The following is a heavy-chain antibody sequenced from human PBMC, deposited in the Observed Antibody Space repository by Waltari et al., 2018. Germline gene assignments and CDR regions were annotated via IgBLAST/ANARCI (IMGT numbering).Heavy chain of an antibody. CDR1: GFSFSTYN. J-gene: IGHJ5*02. V-gene: IGHV3-21*01. Sequence: EVQLMESGGGLVKPGGSLRLSCAASGFSFSTYNMNWVRQAPGKGLEWVSSGSSNGAYIHYADSVRGRFTISRDNAKTSLYLQMNGLRDEDTAVYYCARGGWGFYLDLWGQGALVTVSS. D-gene: IGHD7-27*01. CDR2: GSSNGAYI. CDR3: ARGGWGFYLDL.